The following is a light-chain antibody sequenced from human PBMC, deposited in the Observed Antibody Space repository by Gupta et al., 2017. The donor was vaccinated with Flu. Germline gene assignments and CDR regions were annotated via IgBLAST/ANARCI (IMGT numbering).Light chain of an antibody. CDR1: QSISSW. Sequence: VGDRVTITCRASQSISSWLAWYQQKPGKAPKLLIYKASSLESGVPSRFSGSGSGTEFTLTISSLQPDDFATYYCQQYNNPWTFGQGTKVEIK. CDR3: QQYNNPWT. CDR2: KAS. V-gene: IGKV1-5*03. J-gene: IGKJ1*01.